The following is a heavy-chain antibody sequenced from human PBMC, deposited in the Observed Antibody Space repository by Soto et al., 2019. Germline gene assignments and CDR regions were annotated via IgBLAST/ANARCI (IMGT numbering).Heavy chain of an antibody. V-gene: IGHV1-18*01. CDR2: ISAYNGNT. CDR1: GYTFTSYG. D-gene: IGHD6-19*01. J-gene: IGHJ4*02. Sequence: VASVKVSCKASGYTFTSYGISWVRQAPGQGLEWMGWISAYNGNTNYAQKLQGRVTMTTDTSTSTAYMELRSLRSDDTAVYYCARDREYSSGWYFDYWGQGTLVTVSS. CDR3: ARDREYSSGWYFDY.